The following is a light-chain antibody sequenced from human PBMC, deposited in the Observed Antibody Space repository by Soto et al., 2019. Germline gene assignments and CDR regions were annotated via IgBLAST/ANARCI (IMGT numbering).Light chain of an antibody. CDR1: QGISSY. V-gene: IGKV1-8*01. CDR2: AAS. J-gene: IGKJ5*01. CDR3: QQYYSYPSIT. Sequence: AIRMTQSPSSLSAXTGDRVTITCRASQGISSYLAWYQQKPGKAPKLLIYAASTLQSGVPSRFSGSGSGTDFTLTISCLQSEDFATYYCQQYYSYPSITFGQGTRLEIK.